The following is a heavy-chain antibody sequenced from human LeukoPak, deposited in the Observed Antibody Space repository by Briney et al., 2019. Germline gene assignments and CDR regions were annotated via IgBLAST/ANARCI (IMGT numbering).Heavy chain of an antibody. CDR2: ISSSGSTI. V-gene: IGHV3-11*01. D-gene: IGHD2-2*01. Sequence: GGSLRLSCAASGFTFSDYYMSWIRQAPGKGLEWVSYISSSGSTIYYADPVKGRFTISRDNAKNSLYLQMNSLRAEDTAVYYCARDLCSSTSCLPGYWGQGTLVTVSS. CDR1: GFTFSDYY. CDR3: ARDLCSSTSCLPGY. J-gene: IGHJ4*02.